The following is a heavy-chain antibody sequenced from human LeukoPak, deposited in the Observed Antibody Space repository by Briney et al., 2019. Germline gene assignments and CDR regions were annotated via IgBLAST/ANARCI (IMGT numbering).Heavy chain of an antibody. CDR2: IVADGATT. D-gene: IGHD3-16*01. CDR3: AKDTPSWGTGYYFDY. V-gene: IGHV3-23*01. Sequence: GGSLRLFCIASGFTFSSYGMTWVRQASGKGPEWVSAIVADGATTYYADSVRGRFTISRDNSKNTLYLQMDSLRAEDTALYYCAKDTPSWGTGYYFDYWGQGTLVTVSS. J-gene: IGHJ4*02. CDR1: GFTFSSYG.